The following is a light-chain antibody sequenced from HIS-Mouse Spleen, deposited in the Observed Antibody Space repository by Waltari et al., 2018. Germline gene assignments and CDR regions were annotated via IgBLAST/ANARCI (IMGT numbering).Light chain of an antibody. J-gene: IGKJ3*01. CDR2: DAS. Sequence: EIVLTQSPATLSLSPGERATLSCRASQSVSSYLAWYQQKPGQAPRLLIYDASNRATGIPARFSGSGSGTDFTLTISSLEPEDFAVYYCQQRSNWLFTF. CDR3: QQRSNWLFT. V-gene: IGKV3-11*01. CDR1: QSVSSY.